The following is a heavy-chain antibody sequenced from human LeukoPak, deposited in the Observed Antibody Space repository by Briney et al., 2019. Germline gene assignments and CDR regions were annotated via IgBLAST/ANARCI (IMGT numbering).Heavy chain of an antibody. V-gene: IGHV4-59*12. J-gene: IGHJ4*02. D-gene: IGHD6-19*01. CDR2: IYHSGST. CDR3: ARTQAVAGTVDY. Sequence: SETLSLTCTVSGGSISSYYWSWIRQPPGKGLDWIGYIYHSGSTNYNPSLKSRVTISVDKSKNQFSLKLSSVTAADTAVYYCARTQAVAGTVDYWGQGTLVTVSS. CDR1: GGSISSYY.